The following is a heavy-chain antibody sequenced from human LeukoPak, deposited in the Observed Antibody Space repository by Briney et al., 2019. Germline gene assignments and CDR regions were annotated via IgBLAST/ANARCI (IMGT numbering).Heavy chain of an antibody. V-gene: IGHV3-20*04. CDR3: ARAKCSSTSCYGNYYYYMDV. CDR2: INWNGGST. J-gene: IGHJ6*03. D-gene: IGHD2-2*01. Sequence: RTGGSLRLSCAASGFTFDDYGMSWVRQAPGRGLEWVSGINWNGGSTGYADSAKGRFTISRDNAKNSLYLQMNSLRAEDTALYYCARAKCSSTSCYGNYYYYMDVWGKGTTVTVSS. CDR1: GFTFDDYG.